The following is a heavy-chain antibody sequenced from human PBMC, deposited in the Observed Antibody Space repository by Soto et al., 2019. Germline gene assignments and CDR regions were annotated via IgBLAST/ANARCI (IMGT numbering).Heavy chain of an antibody. CDR1: EFTFNVYW. CDR3: VRDRGQPDAFDI. CDR2: MNRDGTNI. D-gene: IGHD1-1*01. V-gene: IGHV3-74*01. J-gene: IGHJ3*02. Sequence: DVQLVESGGGLVQPGGSLRLSCAASEFTFNVYWVHWVRQAPGKGLVWVAHMNRDGTNITYADSVKGRFTISRDHAKNALYLQMNSLRVEDTAVYYCVRDRGQPDAFDIWGQGTVVTVSA.